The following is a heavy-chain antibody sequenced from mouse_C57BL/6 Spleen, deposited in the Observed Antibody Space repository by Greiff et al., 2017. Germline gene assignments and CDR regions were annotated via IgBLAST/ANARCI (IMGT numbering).Heavy chain of an antibody. CDR3: ASEEEGWDY. CDR2: ISDGGSYT. Sequence: EVHLVESGGGLVKPGGSLKLSCAASGFTFSSYAMSWVRQTPEKRLEWVATISDGGSYTYYPDNVKGRFTISRDNAKNNLYLQMSHLKSEDTAMYYCASEEEGWDYWGQGTSVTVSS. J-gene: IGHJ4*01. V-gene: IGHV5-4*01. CDR1: GFTFSSYA.